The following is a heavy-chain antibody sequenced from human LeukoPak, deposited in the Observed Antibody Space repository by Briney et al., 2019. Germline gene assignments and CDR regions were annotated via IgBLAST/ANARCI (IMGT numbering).Heavy chain of an antibody. CDR2: MNPNSGNT. CDR1: GYTFTSYD. CDR3: ARGGGSYYYDSSGYYLGY. Sequence: GASVKVSCKASGYTFTSYDINWVRQATGQGLEWMGWMNPNSGNTGYAQKFQGRVTMTRNTSISTAYMELSSLRSEDAAVYYCARGGGSYYYDSSGYYLGYWGQGTLVTVSS. J-gene: IGHJ4*02. V-gene: IGHV1-8*01. D-gene: IGHD3-22*01.